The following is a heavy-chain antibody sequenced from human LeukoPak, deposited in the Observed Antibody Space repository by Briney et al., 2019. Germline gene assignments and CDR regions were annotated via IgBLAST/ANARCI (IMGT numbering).Heavy chain of an antibody. CDR1: GFTFDDYA. J-gene: IGHJ4*02. CDR3: AKSDSSGYFLDY. V-gene: IGHV3-30*18. CDR2: ISYDGSNK. Sequence: GGSLILSCAASGFTFDDYAMHWVRRAPGKGLEWVAVISYDGSNKYYADSVKGRFTISRDNSKNTLYLQMNSLRAEDTAVYYCAKSDSSGYFLDYWGQGTLVTVSS. D-gene: IGHD3-22*01.